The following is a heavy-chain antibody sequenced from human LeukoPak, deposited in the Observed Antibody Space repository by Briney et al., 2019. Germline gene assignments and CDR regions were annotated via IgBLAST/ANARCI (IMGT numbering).Heavy chain of an antibody. CDR2: VSTSSSYI. CDR1: GFTFSSYS. J-gene: IGHJ4*02. CDR3: ARDGNEFSSSYYFDY. D-gene: IGHD6-6*01. V-gene: IGHV3-21*01. Sequence: KSGGSLRLSCAASGFTFSSYSMNWVRQAPGKGLEWVSSVSTSSSYIYYADLVKGRFTISRDNAKNSLYLQINSLRAEDTSVYYCARDGNEFSSSYYFDYWGQGTLVTVSS.